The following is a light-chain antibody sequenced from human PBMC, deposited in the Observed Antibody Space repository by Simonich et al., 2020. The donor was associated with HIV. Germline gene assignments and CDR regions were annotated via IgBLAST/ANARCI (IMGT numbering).Light chain of an antibody. CDR2: EVS. J-gene: IGKJ4*01. CDR1: QSLLHSYGKTY. CDR3: AQSVQLPLT. V-gene: IGKV2D-29*02. Sequence: DIVMTQTPLSLSVTPGQPASISCKSSQSLLHSYGKTYLYWYLQKPGQSPHLVIYEVSNRFSGVPDRFSGSGSGTDFTLKISRVEAEDVGIYYCAQSVQLPLTFGGGTKVEIK.